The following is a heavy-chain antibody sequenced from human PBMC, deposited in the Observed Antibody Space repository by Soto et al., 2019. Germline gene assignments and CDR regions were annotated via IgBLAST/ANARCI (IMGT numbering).Heavy chain of an antibody. Sequence: ASVKVSCKASGYTFASYAISWMRQAPGQGLEWMGWISAYNGNTNYAQKLQGRVTMTTDTSTSTAYMELRSLRSDDTAVYYCARDPPPHDYWGQRTLVSDSS. CDR1: GYTFASYA. J-gene: IGHJ4*01. CDR3: ARDPPPHDY. CDR2: ISAYNGNT. V-gene: IGHV1-18*01.